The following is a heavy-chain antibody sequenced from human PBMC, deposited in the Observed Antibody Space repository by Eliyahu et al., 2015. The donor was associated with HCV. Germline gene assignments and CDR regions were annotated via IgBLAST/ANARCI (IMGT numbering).Heavy chain of an antibody. J-gene: IGHJ6*03. CDR1: GFSFGDWT. CDR2: IRSKTDGGTT. CDR3: SRVSSYYNILTGYLNYRYYYMDV. V-gene: IGHV3-49*05. Sequence: EVQLVESGGGLVRPGRSLRLSCAGSGFSFGDWTLSWFRQAPGKGLEWVGFIRSKTDGGTTEYAASVRGGFSISRDDSKNTAYLQMNGLRTEDTAVYYCSRVSSYYNILTGYLNYRYYYMDVWGKGTTVTVSS. D-gene: IGHD3-9*01.